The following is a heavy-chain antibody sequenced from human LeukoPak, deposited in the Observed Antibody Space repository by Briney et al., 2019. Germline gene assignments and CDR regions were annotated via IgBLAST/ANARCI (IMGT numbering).Heavy chain of an antibody. D-gene: IGHD1-26*01. V-gene: IGHV3-30*02. J-gene: IGHJ4*02. CDR2: IRYDGSNK. CDR1: GFTFSSYG. Sequence: GGSLRLSCAASGFTFSSYGMHWVRQAPGKGLEWVAFIRYDGSNKYYADSVKGRFTISRDNSKNTLYLQMNSLRAEDTAVYYCAKGRGSGSYVPFDYWGQGTLVTVSS. CDR3: AKGRGSGSYVPFDY.